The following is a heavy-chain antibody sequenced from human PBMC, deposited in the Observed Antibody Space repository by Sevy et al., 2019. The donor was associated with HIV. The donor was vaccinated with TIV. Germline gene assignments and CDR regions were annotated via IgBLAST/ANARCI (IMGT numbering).Heavy chain of an antibody. J-gene: IGHJ3*02. CDR3: ATGMFSSSSADALDI. CDR2: IKQDGSGK. D-gene: IGHD6-6*01. CDR1: GFTFSNYW. Sequence: GGSLRLSCAASGFTFSNYWMNWVRQAPGKGLEWEANIKQDGSGKYYVDSVKGRFTISRDNTKKSLFLQMNSLRVEDTAVYYCATGMFSSSSADALDIWGQGTMVTVSS. V-gene: IGHV3-7*01.